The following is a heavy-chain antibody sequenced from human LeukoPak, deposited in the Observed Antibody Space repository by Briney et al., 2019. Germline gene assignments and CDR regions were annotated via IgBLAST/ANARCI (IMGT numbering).Heavy chain of an antibody. D-gene: IGHD3-10*01. V-gene: IGHV1-24*01. CDR2: FDPEDGET. CDR3: ATSRFGRDAFDI. Sequence: GASVKVSCKVSGYTLTELSMRWVRRAPGKGLEWMGGFDPEDGETIYAQKFQGRVTMTEDTSTDTAYMELSSLRSEDTAVYYCATSRFGRDAFDIWGQGTMVTVSS. CDR1: GYTLTELS. J-gene: IGHJ3*02.